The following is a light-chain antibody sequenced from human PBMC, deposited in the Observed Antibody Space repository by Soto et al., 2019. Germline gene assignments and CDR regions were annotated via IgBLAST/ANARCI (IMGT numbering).Light chain of an antibody. CDR2: DVS. CDR1: SSDVGVYNY. Sequence: QSVLTQPASVSGSPGQSITISCTGTSSDVGVYNYVSWYQQHPGKVPKLMIYDVSNRPSGVSNRFSGSKSGNTASLTISGLQAEGEADYYCSSYTSSSTPYVFGTGTKVTVL. CDR3: SSYTSSSTPYV. V-gene: IGLV2-14*01. J-gene: IGLJ1*01.